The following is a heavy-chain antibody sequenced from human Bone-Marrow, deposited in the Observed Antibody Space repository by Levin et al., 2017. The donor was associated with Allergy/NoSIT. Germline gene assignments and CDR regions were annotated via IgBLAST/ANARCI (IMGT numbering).Heavy chain of an antibody. J-gene: IGHJ4*02. CDR1: GYSFTSYW. D-gene: IGHD1-26*01. V-gene: IGHV5-51*01. CDR2: IYPRDSDT. Sequence: GESLKISCKGSGYSFTSYWIGWVRQMPGKGLEWMGIIYPRDSDTRYTPSFQGQVTFSADKSISAAYLQWSSLKASDTAMYYCARVLYGRSWYSGDYWGQGTLVTVSP. CDR3: ARVLYGRSWYSGDY.